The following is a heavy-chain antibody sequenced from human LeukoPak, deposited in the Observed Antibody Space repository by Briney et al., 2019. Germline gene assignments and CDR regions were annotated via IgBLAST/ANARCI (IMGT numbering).Heavy chain of an antibody. Sequence: KPSETLSLTCTVSGGSISSYYWSWIRQPPGKGLEWIGYIYYSGSTNYNPSLKSRVTISVDTSKNQCSLKLSSVTAADTAVYYCARAGGGCSGGSCYSYYFDYWGQGTLVTVSS. D-gene: IGHD2-15*01. CDR3: ARAGGGCSGGSCYSYYFDY. V-gene: IGHV4-59*01. J-gene: IGHJ4*02. CDR1: GGSISSYY. CDR2: IYYSGST.